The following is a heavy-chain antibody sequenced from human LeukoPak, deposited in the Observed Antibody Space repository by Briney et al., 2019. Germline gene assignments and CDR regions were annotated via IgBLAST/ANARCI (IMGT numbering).Heavy chain of an antibody. D-gene: IGHD6-19*01. CDR2: ISAYNGNT. CDR3: ARDYSSGWYYYYYYMDV. CDR1: GYTFTSYG. J-gene: IGHJ6*03. V-gene: IGHV1-18*01. Sequence: GASVKVSCKASGYTFTSYGISWVRQAPGQGPEWMGWISAYNGNTNYAQKLQGRVTMTTDTSTSTAYMELRSLRSDDTAVYYCARDYSSGWYYYYYYMDVWGKGTTVTVSS.